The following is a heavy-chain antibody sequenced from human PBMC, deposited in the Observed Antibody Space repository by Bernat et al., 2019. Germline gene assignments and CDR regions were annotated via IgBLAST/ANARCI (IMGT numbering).Heavy chain of an antibody. Sequence: EVQLVESGGGLVQPGGSLRLSCAASGFTVSSNYMSWVRQAPGKGLEWVSVIYSGGSTYYADSVKGRFTISRDNSKNTLYLQMNSLRAEDTAVYYCARDFQYDFWSGRHDAFDIWGQGTTVTVSS. J-gene: IGHJ3*02. CDR2: IYSGGST. D-gene: IGHD3-3*01. CDR1: GFTVSSNY. CDR3: ARDFQYDFWSGRHDAFDI. V-gene: IGHV3-66*01.